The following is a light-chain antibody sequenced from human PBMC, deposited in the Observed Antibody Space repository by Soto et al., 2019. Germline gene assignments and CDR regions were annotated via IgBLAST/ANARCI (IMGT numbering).Light chain of an antibody. J-gene: IGKJ2*02. Sequence: EIVLTQSPGTLSLSPGERATLSCRASQTVNNNYLAWYQHRPGQAPRLLFYGASIRAAGIPVRFSGTGSGTDVTLAISRLEPEDLAMYYCQQYDSSPPGTFGQGTNLEI. CDR2: GAS. V-gene: IGKV3-20*01. CDR1: QTVNNNY. CDR3: QQYDSSPPGT.